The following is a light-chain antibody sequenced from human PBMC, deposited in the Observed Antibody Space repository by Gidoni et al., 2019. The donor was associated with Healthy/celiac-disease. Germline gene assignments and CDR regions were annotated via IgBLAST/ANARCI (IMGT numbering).Light chain of an antibody. CDR2: KAS. V-gene: IGKV1-5*03. J-gene: IGKJ2*01. Sequence: DIQMNQTPSTLSASVGDRVTITCRASQSISSWLAWYQQKPGKAPKLLIYKASSLESGVPSRVSGSGSGTVFTLTISSLQPDDFAAYYCQQYNSYSSFGQGTKLEIK. CDR1: QSISSW. CDR3: QQYNSYSS.